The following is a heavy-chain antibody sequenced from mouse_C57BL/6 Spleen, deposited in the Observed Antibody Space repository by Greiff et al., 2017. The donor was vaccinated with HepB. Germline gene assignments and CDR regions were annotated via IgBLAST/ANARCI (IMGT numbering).Heavy chain of an antibody. D-gene: IGHD1-1*01. Sequence: VQLQQSGPELVKPGASVKISCKASGYSFTGYYMNWVKQSPEKSLEWIGEINPSTGGTTYNQKFKAKATLTVDKSSSTAYMQLKSLTSEDSAVYYCARIGGSSPFDYWGQGTTLTVSS. CDR3: ARIGGSSPFDY. CDR2: INPSTGGT. V-gene: IGHV1-42*01. J-gene: IGHJ2*01. CDR1: GYSFTGYY.